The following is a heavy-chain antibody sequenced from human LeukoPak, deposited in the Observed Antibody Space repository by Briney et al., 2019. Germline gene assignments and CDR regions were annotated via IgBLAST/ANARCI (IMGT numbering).Heavy chain of an antibody. D-gene: IGHD4-17*01. Sequence: ASVKVSCKASGYTFTGYFMHWVRQAPGQGLEWMGWINPNSGGTKYAQKFQGRVTMTRDTSITTAYMELSRLTPDDTAVYYCARGRGAATTVITATLDDYWGQGTLVTVS. CDR1: GYTFTGYF. CDR2: INPNSGGT. J-gene: IGHJ4*02. V-gene: IGHV1-2*02. CDR3: ARGRGAATTVITATLDDY.